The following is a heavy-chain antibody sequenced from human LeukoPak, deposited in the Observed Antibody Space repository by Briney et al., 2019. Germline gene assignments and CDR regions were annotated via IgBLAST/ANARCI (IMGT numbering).Heavy chain of an antibody. D-gene: IGHD6-13*01. J-gene: IGHJ6*03. V-gene: IGHV4-39*07. Sequence: SETLSLTCTVSGGSISSSSYYWGWIRQPPGKGLEWIGSIYYSGSTYYNPSLKSRVTISVDTSKNQFSLKLSSVTAADTAVYYCARAGPWGSGGIAAAGMVPRTRYYYYYMDVWGKGTTVTVSS. CDR3: ARAGPWGSGGIAAAGMVPRTRYYYYYMDV. CDR1: GGSISSSSYY. CDR2: IYYSGST.